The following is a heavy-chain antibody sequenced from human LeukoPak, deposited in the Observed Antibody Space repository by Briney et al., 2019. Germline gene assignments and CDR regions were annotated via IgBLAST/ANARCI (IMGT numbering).Heavy chain of an antibody. CDR2: IWYDGSNK. D-gene: IGHD2-21*02. Sequence: AGRSLRLSCAASGFTFSSYGTHWVRQAPGKGLEWVAVIWYDGSNKYYADSVKGRFTISRDNSKNTLYLQMNSLRAEDTAVYYCAGVVVTAQVGAFDIWGQGTMVTVSS. CDR1: GFTFSSYG. V-gene: IGHV3-33*01. CDR3: AGVVVTAQVGAFDI. J-gene: IGHJ3*02.